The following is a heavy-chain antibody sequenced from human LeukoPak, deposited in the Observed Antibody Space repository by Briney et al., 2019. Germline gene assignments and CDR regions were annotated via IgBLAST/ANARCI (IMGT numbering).Heavy chain of an antibody. V-gene: IGHV3-21*06. CDR1: EFTFSSYN. J-gene: IGHJ4*02. D-gene: IGHD5-24*01. CDR3: AKDLRDGYRY. Sequence: GGSLRLSCAASEFTFSSYNMNWVRQAPGKGLEWVSSISGSSKYIYYADSVKGRFTISRGNAKNSLYLQMNSLRAEDTAVYYCAKDLRDGYRYWGQGTLVTVSS. CDR2: ISGSSKYI.